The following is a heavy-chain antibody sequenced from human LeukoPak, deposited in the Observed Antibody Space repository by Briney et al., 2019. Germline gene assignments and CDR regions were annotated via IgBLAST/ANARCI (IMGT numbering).Heavy chain of an antibody. CDR3: ARDGFYYYYMDV. D-gene: IGHD3-10*01. J-gene: IGHJ6*03. CDR2: IKQDGSEK. CDR1: GFTFNSYW. V-gene: IGHV3-7*01. Sequence: GGSLRLSCAASGFTFNSYWMRWVRQAPGKGLEWVANIKQDGSEKYYVDSVKGRFTISRDNAKNSLYLQMNSLRAQDTAVYYCARDGFYYYYMDVWGKGTTVTVSS.